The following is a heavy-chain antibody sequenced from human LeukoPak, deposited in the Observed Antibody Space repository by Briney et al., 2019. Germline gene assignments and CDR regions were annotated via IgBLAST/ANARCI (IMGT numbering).Heavy chain of an antibody. V-gene: IGHV4-59*08. J-gene: IGHJ4*02. CDR2: INYSGST. Sequence: GSLRLSCAASGFTFTNYAMSWVRQAPGKGLEWIGYINYSGSTKYSPSLKSRVTISVDTSKNQFSLKVSSVAAADTAFYYCARHPSSSGLYYFDYWGQGTLVTVSS. D-gene: IGHD6-19*01. CDR3: ARHPSSSGLYYFDY. CDR1: GFTFTNYA.